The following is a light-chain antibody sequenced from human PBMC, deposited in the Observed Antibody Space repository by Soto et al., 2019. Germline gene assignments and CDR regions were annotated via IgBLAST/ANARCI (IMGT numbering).Light chain of an antibody. Sequence: DIQMTQSPSTLAASVGDRVTTTCRASQSIGSWLAWYQQKPGTAPKLLIYDVSTLESGVPSRFSGSGSGTEVTLTLSSLQPDDFATYYCQQYDNYPLTFGGGTKVEIK. V-gene: IGKV1-5*01. J-gene: IGKJ4*01. CDR3: QQYDNYPLT. CDR2: DVS. CDR1: QSIGSW.